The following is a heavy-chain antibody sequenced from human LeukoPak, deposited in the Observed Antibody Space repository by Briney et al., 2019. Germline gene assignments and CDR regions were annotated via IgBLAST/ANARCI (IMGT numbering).Heavy chain of an antibody. CDR1: GFTFSDYY. V-gene: IGHV3-11*06. J-gene: IGHJ4*02. CDR3: ARDNGDACLDY. CDR2: ISSSSSYT. D-gene: IGHD2-8*01. Sequence: GGSLRLSCAASGFTFSDYYMSWIRQAPGKGLEWLSYISSSSSYTNYADSLKGRFTISRDNAKNSLYLQMNSLRAEDTAVYYCARDNGDACLDYWGQGTLVTVSS.